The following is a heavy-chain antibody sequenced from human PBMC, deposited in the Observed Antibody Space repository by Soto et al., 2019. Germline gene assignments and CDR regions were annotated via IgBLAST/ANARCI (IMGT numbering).Heavy chain of an antibody. J-gene: IGHJ6*03. CDR3: AKDGGVSSGKYCSGGSCYYYYMDV. Sequence: EVQLLESGGGLVQPGGSLRLSCAASGFTFSSYAMSWVRQAPGKGLEWVSAISGSGDTTYYADSVKGRFSISRDNSKNTGYLQMSSLGAEDTAVDYCAKDGGVSSGKYCSGGSCYYYYMDVWGKGTTVTVSS. CDR2: ISGSGDTT. V-gene: IGHV3-23*01. D-gene: IGHD2-15*01. CDR1: GFTFSSYA.